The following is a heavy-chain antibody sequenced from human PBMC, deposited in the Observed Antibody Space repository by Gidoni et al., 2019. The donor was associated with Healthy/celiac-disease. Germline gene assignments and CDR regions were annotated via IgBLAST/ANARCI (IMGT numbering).Heavy chain of an antibody. D-gene: IGHD6-13*01. CDR3: ARAASWYYPSDY. CDR2: ISSNGGST. CDR1: GFTFSSYA. J-gene: IGHJ4*02. V-gene: IGHV3-64*01. Sequence: EVQLVESGGGLVQPGGSLRLSCAASGFTFSSYAMHWVRQAPGKGLEYVSAISSNGGSTYYANSVKGRFTISRDNSKNTLYLQMGSLRAEDMAVYYCARAASWYYPSDYWGQGTLVTVSS.